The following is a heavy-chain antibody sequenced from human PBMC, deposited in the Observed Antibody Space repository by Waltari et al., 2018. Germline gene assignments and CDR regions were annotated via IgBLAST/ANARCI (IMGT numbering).Heavy chain of an antibody. CDR3: AVGYCSSITCPPDY. V-gene: IGHV3-9*01. Sequence: EVQLVESGGDLVQPGRSLRLSCAASGFTFDDYAMHWVRQAPGKGLEWVSGISWNSGSIDYADSVKGRFTISRDNAKNSLYLQMNSLRAEDTALYYCAVGYCSSITCPPDYWGQGTLVTVSS. CDR1: GFTFDDYA. CDR2: ISWNSGSI. J-gene: IGHJ4*02. D-gene: IGHD2-2*01.